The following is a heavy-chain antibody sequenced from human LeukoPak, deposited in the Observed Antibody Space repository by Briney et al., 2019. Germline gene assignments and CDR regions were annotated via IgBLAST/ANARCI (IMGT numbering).Heavy chain of an antibody. Sequence: PGGSLRLSCAVSGFPFSSYAMSWVRQAPGKGLEWVSAIIGSGDTTYYGDSVKGRLTISRDNSKNTVYLQMNSLKVEDTAIYFCTKEVSYDYVWGSYRPYWGQGTLVTVSS. CDR1: GFPFSSYA. CDR3: TKEVSYDYVWGSYRPY. V-gene: IGHV3-23*01. CDR2: IIGSGDTT. D-gene: IGHD3-16*02. J-gene: IGHJ4*02.